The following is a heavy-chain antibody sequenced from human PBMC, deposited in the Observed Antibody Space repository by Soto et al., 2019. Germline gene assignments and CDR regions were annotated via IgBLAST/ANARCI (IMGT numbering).Heavy chain of an antibody. CDR2: INAGNGNT. CDR3: ARGYITGTTSNAFDI. V-gene: IGHV1-3*01. J-gene: IGHJ3*02. Sequence: ASVKVSCKASGYTFTSYAMHCVRQAPGQRLEWMGWINAGNGNTKYSQKFQGRVTITRDTSASTAYMELSSLRSEDTAVYYCARGYITGTTSNAFDIWGQGTMVTVSS. CDR1: GYTFTSYA. D-gene: IGHD1-7*01.